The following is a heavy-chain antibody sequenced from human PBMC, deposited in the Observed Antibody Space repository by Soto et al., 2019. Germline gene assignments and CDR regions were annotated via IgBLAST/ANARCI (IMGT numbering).Heavy chain of an antibody. J-gene: IGHJ4*02. CDR3: ARQFPSIAVFDY. Sequence: ASVKVSCKASGYTFTSYAMHWVRQAPGQRLEWMGWINAGNGNTKYSQKFQGRVTITRDTSASTAYMELSSLRSEDTAVYYCARQFPSIAVFDYWGQGTLVTVPS. V-gene: IGHV1-3*01. CDR1: GYTFTSYA. D-gene: IGHD6-19*01. CDR2: INAGNGNT.